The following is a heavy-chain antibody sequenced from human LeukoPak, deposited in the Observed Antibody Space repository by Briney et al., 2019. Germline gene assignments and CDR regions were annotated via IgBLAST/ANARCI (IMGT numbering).Heavy chain of an antibody. J-gene: IGHJ4*02. Sequence: PGGSLRLSCAASGFTFSSYSMNWVRQAPGKGLEWVSSISSSSSYIYYADPVKGRFTISRDNAKNSLYLQMNSLRAEDTAVYYCARDSTYYYDSSGYPPDYWGQGTLVTVSS. CDR2: ISSSSSYI. V-gene: IGHV3-21*01. D-gene: IGHD3-22*01. CDR1: GFTFSSYS. CDR3: ARDSTYYYDSSGYPPDY.